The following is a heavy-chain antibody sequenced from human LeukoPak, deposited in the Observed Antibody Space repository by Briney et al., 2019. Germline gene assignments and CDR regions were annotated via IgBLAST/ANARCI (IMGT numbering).Heavy chain of an antibody. Sequence: GGSLRLSCAASGFTFSSYGMHWVCQAPGKGLEWVAVIWYDGSNKYYADSVKGRFTISRDNSKNTPYLQMNSLRAEDTAVYYCARDRYRTGTTGAFDIWGQGTMVTVSS. J-gene: IGHJ3*02. CDR1: GFTFSSYG. CDR2: IWYDGSNK. CDR3: ARDRYRTGTTGAFDI. V-gene: IGHV3-33*01. D-gene: IGHD1-1*01.